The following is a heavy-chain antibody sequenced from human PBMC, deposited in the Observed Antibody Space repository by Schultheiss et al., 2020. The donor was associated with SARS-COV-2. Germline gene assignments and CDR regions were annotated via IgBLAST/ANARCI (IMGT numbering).Heavy chain of an antibody. Sequence: GGSLRLSCAASGFTFSSYGMHWVRQAPDKGLEWVAVISYDGSNKYYADSVKGRFTISRDNSKNTLYLQMNSLRAEDTAVYYCARAGYYINSHFDYWGQGTPVTVSS. CDR1: GFTFSSYG. CDR2: ISYDGSNK. J-gene: IGHJ4*02. V-gene: IGHV3-30*12. D-gene: IGHD4-11*01. CDR3: ARAGYYINSHFDY.